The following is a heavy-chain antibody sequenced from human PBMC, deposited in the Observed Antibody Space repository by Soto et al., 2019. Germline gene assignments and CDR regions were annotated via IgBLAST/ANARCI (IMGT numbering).Heavy chain of an antibody. Sequence: GESLKISCAASGFTFSSYWMSWVRQAPGKGLEWVANIKQDGSEKYYVDSVKGRFTIFTDNAKNSLYLQMNSLRAEDTAVYYCARDSGTSGYYKLDHWGQGTLVTVSS. CDR2: IKQDGSEK. CDR3: ARDSGTSGYYKLDH. CDR1: GFTFSSYW. D-gene: IGHD3-22*01. J-gene: IGHJ4*02. V-gene: IGHV3-7*05.